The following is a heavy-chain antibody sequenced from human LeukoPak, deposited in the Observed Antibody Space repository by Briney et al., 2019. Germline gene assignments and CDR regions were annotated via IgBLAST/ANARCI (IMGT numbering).Heavy chain of an antibody. CDR1: GFTFSASE. CDR3: ARGPTVTTSLSEYFAF. Sequence: GGSLRLSCAASGFTFSASEMHWVRQAPGKGLEWVSHITGSSSIIHYADSVRGRFTISRDNAKNSLYLRMSSLRAEDTAIYYCARGPTVTTSLSEYFAFWGQGTLVTVSS. D-gene: IGHD4-17*01. J-gene: IGHJ4*02. CDR2: ITGSSSII. V-gene: IGHV3-48*03.